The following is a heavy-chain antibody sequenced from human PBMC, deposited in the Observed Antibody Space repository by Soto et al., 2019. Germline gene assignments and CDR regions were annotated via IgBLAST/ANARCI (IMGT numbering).Heavy chain of an antibody. V-gene: IGHV3-73*01. CDR1: GFTFIGSA. CDR2: IRSKANSYAT. Sequence: LRLSCAASGFTFIGSAMHWVRQSSGKGLEWVGRIRSKANSYATAYAASVKGRFTISRDDSKNTAYLQMNSLKTEDTAVYYCTRQRYYDSHSYFDYWGQGTLVTVSS. D-gene: IGHD3-22*01. J-gene: IGHJ4*02. CDR3: TRQRYYDSHSYFDY.